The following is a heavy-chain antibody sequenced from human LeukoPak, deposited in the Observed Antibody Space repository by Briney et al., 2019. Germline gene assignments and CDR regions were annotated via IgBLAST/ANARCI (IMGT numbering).Heavy chain of an antibody. CDR2: ISGSGGST. D-gene: IGHD2-15*01. CDR1: GFTFSSYA. V-gene: IGHV3-23*01. J-gene: IGHJ5*02. Sequence: GGSLRLSCAASGFTFSSYAMSWVRRAPGKGLEWVSAISGSGGSTYYADSVKGRFTISRDNSKNTLYLQMNSLRAEDTAVYYCAKDQGSLVGFDPWGQGTLVTVSS. CDR3: AKDQGSLVGFDP.